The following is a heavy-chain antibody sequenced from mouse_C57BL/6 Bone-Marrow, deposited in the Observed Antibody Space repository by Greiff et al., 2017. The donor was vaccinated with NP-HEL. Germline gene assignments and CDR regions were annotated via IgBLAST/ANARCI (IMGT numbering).Heavy chain of an antibody. V-gene: IGHV8-8*01. J-gene: IGHJ3*01. CDR2: IWWDDDK. CDR1: GFSLSTFGMG. CDR3: ARIAIGIYDGYYVFAY. Sequence: QVTLKESGPGILQPSQTLSLTCSFSGFSLSTFGMGVGWIRQPSGKGLEWLAHIWWDDDKYYNPALKSRLTISKDTSKNQVFLKIANVDTADTATYYCARIAIGIYDGYYVFAYWGQGTLVTFSA. D-gene: IGHD2-3*01.